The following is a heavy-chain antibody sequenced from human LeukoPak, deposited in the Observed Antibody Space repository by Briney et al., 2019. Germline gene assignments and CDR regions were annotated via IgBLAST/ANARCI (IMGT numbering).Heavy chain of an antibody. J-gene: IGHJ4*02. Sequence: GGSLRLSCAASGFTFSSYSMNWVRQAPGKGLEWVSSISSSSSYIYYADSVKGRFTISRDNAKNSLYLQMNSLRAEDTAVYYCARKAIAAAGTPFDYWGQGTLVTVSS. V-gene: IGHV3-21*01. CDR2: ISSSSSYI. CDR3: ARKAIAAAGTPFDY. CDR1: GFTFSSYS. D-gene: IGHD6-13*01.